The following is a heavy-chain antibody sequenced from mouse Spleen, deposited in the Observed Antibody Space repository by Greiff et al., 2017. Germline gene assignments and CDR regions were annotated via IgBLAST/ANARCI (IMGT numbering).Heavy chain of an antibody. CDR3: ARRRTYYFDY. Sequence: VQLQQPGAELVMPGASVKLSCKASGYTFTSYWMHWVKQRPGQGLEWIGEIDPSDSYTNYNQKFKGKATLTVDKSSSTAYMQLKSLTSEDSAVYYCARRRTYYFDYWGQGTTLTVSS. J-gene: IGHJ2*01. CDR1: GYTFTSYW. V-gene: IGHV1-69*01. CDR2: IDPSDSYT.